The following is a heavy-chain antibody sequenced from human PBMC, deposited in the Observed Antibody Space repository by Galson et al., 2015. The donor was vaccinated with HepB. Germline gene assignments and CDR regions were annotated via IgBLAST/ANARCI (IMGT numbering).Heavy chain of an antibody. CDR2: IYYSGST. D-gene: IGHD3-10*01. J-gene: IGHJ6*02. CDR1: GGSISSYY. CDR3: ARDRYYYGSGSYYRGSFYWYGMDV. V-gene: IGHV4-59*01. Sequence: LSLTCTVSGGSISSYYWSWIRQPPGKGLEWIGYIYYSGSTNYNPSLKSRVTISVDTSKNQFSLKLSSVTAADTAVYYCARDRYYYGSGSYYRGSFYWYGMDVWGQGTTVTVSS.